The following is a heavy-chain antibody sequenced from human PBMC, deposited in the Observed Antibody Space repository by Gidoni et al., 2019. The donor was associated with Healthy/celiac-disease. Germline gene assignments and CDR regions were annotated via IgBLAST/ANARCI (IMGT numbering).Heavy chain of an antibody. Sequence: QVQLVESGGGLLKPGGSLRLSCAPPGFTFSDYYIRWIRQAPRKGLEWVSYISSSSSYTNFADSVKGRFTISRDNAKNSLYLQMNSLRAEDTAVYYCARRIFYSYGDRNWFDPWGQGTLVTVSS. CDR3: ARRIFYSYGDRNWFDP. V-gene: IGHV3-11*06. J-gene: IGHJ5*02. D-gene: IGHD5-18*01. CDR1: GFTFSDYY. CDR2: ISSSSSYT.